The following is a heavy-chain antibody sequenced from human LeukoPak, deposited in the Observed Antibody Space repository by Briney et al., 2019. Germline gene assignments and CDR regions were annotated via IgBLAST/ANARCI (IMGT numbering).Heavy chain of an antibody. D-gene: IGHD3-10*01. CDR2: ISSNGGST. Sequence: GGSLRLSCAASGFTFSSYAMHWVRQAPGKRLEYVSAISSNGGSTYYANSVKGRFTISRDNSKNTLYLQMGSLRAEDMAVYYCARGMVRVVWVLRDYYYMDVWGKGTTVTISS. V-gene: IGHV3-64*01. J-gene: IGHJ6*03. CDR1: GFTFSSYA. CDR3: ARGMVRVVWVLRDYYYMDV.